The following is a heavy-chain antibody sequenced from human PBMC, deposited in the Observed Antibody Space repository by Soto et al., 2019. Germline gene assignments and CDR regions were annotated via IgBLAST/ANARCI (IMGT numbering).Heavy chain of an antibody. J-gene: IGHJ4*02. CDR3: ARGTLYYYDSSGYLDY. CDR1: GFTFTSSA. V-gene: IGHV1-58*02. D-gene: IGHD3-22*01. Sequence: GASVKVSCKASGFTFTSSAMQWVRQARGQRLEWIGWIVVGSGGTNYAQKFQGWVTMTRDTSISTAYMELSRLRSDDTAVYYCARGTLYYYDSSGYLDYWGQGTLVTVSS. CDR2: IVVGSGGT.